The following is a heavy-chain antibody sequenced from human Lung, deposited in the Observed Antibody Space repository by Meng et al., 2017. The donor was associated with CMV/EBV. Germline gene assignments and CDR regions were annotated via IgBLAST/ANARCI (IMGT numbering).Heavy chain of an antibody. J-gene: IGHJ4*01. CDR1: GYTFTSYG. D-gene: IGHD6-13*01. V-gene: IGHV1-18*01. CDR3: ARVRTPPKAAAGDY. CDR2: ISAYNGNT. Sequence: ASXXVSXKASGYTFTSYGISWGRQAPGQGLEWMGWISAYNGNTNYAQKLQGRVTMTTDTSTSTAYMELRSLRSDDTAVYYCARVRTPPKAAAGDYWGQATLVTVSS.